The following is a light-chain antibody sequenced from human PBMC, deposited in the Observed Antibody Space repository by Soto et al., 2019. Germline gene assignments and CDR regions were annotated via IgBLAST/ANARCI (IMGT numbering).Light chain of an antibody. CDR3: SSYTSSSIL. V-gene: IGLV2-14*01. CDR1: SSDVGGYNY. CDR2: DVS. J-gene: IGLJ2*01. Sequence: QSALTQPASVSGSPGQSITISCTGTSSDVGGYNYVSWYQQHPGKAPKLMIYDVSNRPSGVSNRFSGSKSGNTASLTISGLQAEDEADYYCSSYTSSSILFGGRTKLTVL.